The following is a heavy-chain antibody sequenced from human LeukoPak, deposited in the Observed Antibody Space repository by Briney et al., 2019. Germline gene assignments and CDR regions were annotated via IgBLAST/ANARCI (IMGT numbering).Heavy chain of an antibody. CDR2: ISGSGDNT. D-gene: IGHD3-9*01. V-gene: IGHV3-23*01. CDR3: AKGSGYDTDFDY. J-gene: IGHJ4*02. Sequence: GGSLRLSCAASGFTFSTYVMSWVRQAPGKGLEWVSGISGSGDNTYYADSVKGRFAISRDNSKNTLYLQMNSLRAEDTAVYYCAKGSGYDTDFDYWGQGTLVTVSS. CDR1: GFTFSTYV.